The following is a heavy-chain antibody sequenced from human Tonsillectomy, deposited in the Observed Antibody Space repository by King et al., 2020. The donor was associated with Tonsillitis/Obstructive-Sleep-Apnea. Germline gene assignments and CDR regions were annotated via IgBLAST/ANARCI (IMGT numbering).Heavy chain of an antibody. Sequence: QLQESGPGLVKPSQTLSLTCTVSGGSISSGAHYWSWIRQHPGKGLEWIGYIYYSGSTYYNPSLKSRATISVDTSKNQFSLKLTSVTAADTAVYYCARARWGSGSSYWGQGTLVTVSS. CDR2: IYYSGST. CDR1: GGSISSGAHY. J-gene: IGHJ4*02. CDR3: ARARWGSGSSY. D-gene: IGHD3-10*01. V-gene: IGHV4-31*03.